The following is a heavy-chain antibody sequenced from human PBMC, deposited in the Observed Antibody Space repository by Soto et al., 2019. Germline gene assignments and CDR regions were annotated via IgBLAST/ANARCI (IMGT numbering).Heavy chain of an antibody. D-gene: IGHD3-16*01. CDR1: GFTLSSYS. J-gene: IGHJ6*02. CDR2: ISGSSTI. CDR3: ARVGFGLFGMKV. Sequence: EVQLVESGGGLVQPGGSLRVSCAASGFTLSSYSINWVRQAPGKGLEWVSYISGSSTIYYADSVKGRFTIARVNAKNSLYLQMNSLGDEDTAVYYCARVGFGLFGMKVWGQGTTVTVSS. V-gene: IGHV3-48*02.